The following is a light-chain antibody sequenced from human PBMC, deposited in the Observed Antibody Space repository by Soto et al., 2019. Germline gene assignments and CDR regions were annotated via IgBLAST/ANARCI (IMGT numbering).Light chain of an antibody. Sequence: EIVLTQSPGTLSLSPGERATLSCRASQSVSSSYLAWYQQKPGQAPRLLIYGASSRATGIPDRFSGSGSGTDFTLTISRLEPEDFAVYYCQQYDSSPITFGQGTPLEIK. CDR1: QSVSSSY. CDR2: GAS. J-gene: IGKJ5*01. CDR3: QQYDSSPIT. V-gene: IGKV3-20*01.